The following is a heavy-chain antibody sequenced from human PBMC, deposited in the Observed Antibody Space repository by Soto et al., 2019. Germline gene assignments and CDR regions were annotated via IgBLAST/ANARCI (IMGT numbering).Heavy chain of an antibody. V-gene: IGHV1-18*01. CDR3: ARALGIDYYYYYMDV. D-gene: IGHD6-13*01. CDR2: ISAYNGNT. Sequence: ASVKVSCKASGYTFTSYGISWVRQAPGQGLEWMGWISAYNGNTNYAQKLQGRVTMTTDTSTSTAYMELRSLRSDDTAVYYCARALGIDYYYYYMDVWGKGTTVTVSS. CDR1: GYTFTSYG. J-gene: IGHJ6*03.